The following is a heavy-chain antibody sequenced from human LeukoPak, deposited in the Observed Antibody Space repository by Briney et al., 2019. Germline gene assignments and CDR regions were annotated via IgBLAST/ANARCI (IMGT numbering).Heavy chain of an antibody. D-gene: IGHD3-3*01. Sequence: GRSLRLSCAASGFTFSSYGMHWVRQAPGKGLEWVAVIWYDGSNKYYADSVKGRFTTSRDNSKNTLYLQMNSLRAEDTAVYYCARVLRFLEWFTQPVGWGDYGMDVWGQGTTVTVSS. V-gene: IGHV3-33*01. CDR2: IWYDGSNK. CDR3: ARVLRFLEWFTQPVGWGDYGMDV. J-gene: IGHJ6*02. CDR1: GFTFSSYG.